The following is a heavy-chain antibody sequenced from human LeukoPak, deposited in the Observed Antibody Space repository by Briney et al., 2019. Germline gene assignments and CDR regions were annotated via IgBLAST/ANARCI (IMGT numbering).Heavy chain of an antibody. J-gene: IGHJ4*02. CDR1: GGSISSSNW. CDR2: IYHSGST. V-gene: IGHV4-4*02. Sequence: SETLSLTCAVSGGSISSSNWWSWVRQPPGKGLEWIGEIYHSGSTNYNPSLKSRVTISVDTSKNQLSLKLSSVTAADTAVYYCAREVTVFGVALDFWGQGTLVTVSS. CDR3: AREVTVFGVALDF. D-gene: IGHD3-3*01.